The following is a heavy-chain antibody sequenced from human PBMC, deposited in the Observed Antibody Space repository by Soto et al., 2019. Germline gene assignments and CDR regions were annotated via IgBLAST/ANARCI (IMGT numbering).Heavy chain of an antibody. Sequence: GGSLRLSCAASGFTFSSYDMHWVRQAPGRGLEWVSVIGTAGDTSYRGSVKGRFTISREKASNSLYLQMNSLLAGDTAVYYCARGFGSFYYMDVWXKGTTVTVSS. CDR1: GFTFSSYD. J-gene: IGHJ6*03. D-gene: IGHD3-10*01. CDR3: ARGFGSFYYMDV. CDR2: IGTAGDT. V-gene: IGHV3-13*01.